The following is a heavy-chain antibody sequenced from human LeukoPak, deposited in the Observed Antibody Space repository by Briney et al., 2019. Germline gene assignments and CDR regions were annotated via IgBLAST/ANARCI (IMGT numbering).Heavy chain of an antibody. Sequence: GRSLRLSCAASGFTFSSYGMHWVRQAPGKGLEWVANIKQDGSEKYYVDSVKGRFTISRDNAKNSLYLQMNSLRAEDTAVYYCARGQGANNFGYWGQGTLVTVSS. CDR1: GFTFSSYG. V-gene: IGHV3-7*03. D-gene: IGHD1-26*01. CDR3: ARGQGANNFGY. J-gene: IGHJ4*02. CDR2: IKQDGSEK.